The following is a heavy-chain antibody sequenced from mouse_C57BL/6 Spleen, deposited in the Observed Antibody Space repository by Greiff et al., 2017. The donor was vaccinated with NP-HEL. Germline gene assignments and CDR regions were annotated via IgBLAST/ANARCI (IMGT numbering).Heavy chain of an antibody. CDR1: GYSITSGYY. D-gene: IGHD1-1*01. V-gene: IGHV3-6*01. J-gene: IGHJ4*01. CDR2: ISYDGSN. CDR3: ARDYYGSSYEAMDY. Sequence: EVQLQQSGPGLVKPSQSLSLTCSVTGYSITSGYYWNWIRQFPGNKLEWMGYISYDGSNNYNPSLKNRISITRYTSKNQFFLKLNSVTTEDTATYYCARDYYGSSYEAMDYWGQGTSVTVSS.